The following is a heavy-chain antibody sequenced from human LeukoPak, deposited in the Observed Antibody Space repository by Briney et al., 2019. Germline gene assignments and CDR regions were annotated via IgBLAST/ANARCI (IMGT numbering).Heavy chain of an antibody. Sequence: GGSLRLSCAASGFTFNSYSMNWVRQAPGKGLEWVSYISSSSSAIYYTDSVKGRFTISRDNAKNSLFLQMNSLREEDTAVYYCAREHRGSSSLSFDYWGQGALVTVSS. CDR3: AREHRGSSSLSFDY. J-gene: IGHJ4*02. V-gene: IGHV3-48*02. CDR2: ISSSSSAI. CDR1: GFTFNSYS. D-gene: IGHD1-26*01.